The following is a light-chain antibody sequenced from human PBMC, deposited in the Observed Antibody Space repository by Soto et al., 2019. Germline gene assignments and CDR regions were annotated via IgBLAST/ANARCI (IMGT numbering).Light chain of an antibody. J-gene: IGKJ1*01. CDR1: QSLLQSNGYNY. CDR2: LGS. CDR3: MQALQTPRT. Sequence: DIVMTQSPLSLPVTPGEPASISCRSSQSLLQSNGYNYLDWYLQKPGQSPQLLIYLGSNRASGVPDRFSGSGSGTDLTLKISRVEAEDVGVYYCMQALQTPRTFGQGTKVEIK. V-gene: IGKV2-28*01.